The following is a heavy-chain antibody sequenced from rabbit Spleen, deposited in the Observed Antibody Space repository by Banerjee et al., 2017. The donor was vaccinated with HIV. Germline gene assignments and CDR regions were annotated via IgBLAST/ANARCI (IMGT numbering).Heavy chain of an antibody. J-gene: IGHJ4*01. CDR1: GLDFSSSYW. CDR3: ARQRSYEYNGYDL. CDR2: IYTGSGTT. Sequence: QEQLVEYGGDLVQPEGSLTLTCKASGLDFSSSYWICWVRQAPGKGLEWIACIYTGSGTTYYASWAKGRFTISKTSSTTVTLQMTSLTAADTATYFCARQRSYEYNGYDLWGQGTLVTVS. D-gene: IGHD6-1*01. V-gene: IGHV1S45*01.